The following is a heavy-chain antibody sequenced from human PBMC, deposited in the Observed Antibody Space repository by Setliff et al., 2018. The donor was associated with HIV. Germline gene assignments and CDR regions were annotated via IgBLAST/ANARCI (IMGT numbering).Heavy chain of an antibody. CDR2: SYYSGST. CDR3: ARNIEWVPYAFDI. J-gene: IGHJ3*02. V-gene: IGHV4-59*01. Sequence: SETLSLTCTVSGGSISSYYWNWIRQPPVKGLGWIGYSYYSGSTNYNPSLKSRFTISVDTSKNQFSLKLTSGTAADTAVYYCARNIEWVPYAFDIWGQGTMVTVSS. D-gene: IGHD5-12*01. CDR1: GGSISSYY.